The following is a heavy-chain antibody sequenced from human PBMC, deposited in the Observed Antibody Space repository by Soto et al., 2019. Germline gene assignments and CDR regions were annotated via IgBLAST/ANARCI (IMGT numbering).Heavy chain of an antibody. J-gene: IGHJ6*02. V-gene: IGHV3-74*01. CDR1: GFTFSSDW. CDR3: ARDHGGYDKNHYHYYNMDV. CDR2: INTDGSDT. D-gene: IGHD5-12*01. Sequence: PGGSLRLSCAASGFTFSSDWMHWVRQAPGKGLVWVSRINTDGSDTSYADSVKGRFTISRDNSKNTLYLQMNSLRAEDTAVYYCARDHGGYDKNHYHYYNMDVWGQGTTVTVSS.